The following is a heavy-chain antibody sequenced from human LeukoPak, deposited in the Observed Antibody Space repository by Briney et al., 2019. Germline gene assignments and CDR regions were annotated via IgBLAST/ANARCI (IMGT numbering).Heavy chain of an antibody. CDR2: IWYDGSNK. D-gene: IGHD2-15*01. CDR1: GFTFSTYG. Sequence: GGSLRLSCAASGFTFSTYGMHWVRQAPGKGLEWVSVIWYDGSNKYYADSVKGRFTISRDNSKNTLYLQMNSLRVEDTAVYYCARAVGPFDHWGQGTLVTVSS. V-gene: IGHV3-33*01. J-gene: IGHJ4*02. CDR3: ARAVGPFDH.